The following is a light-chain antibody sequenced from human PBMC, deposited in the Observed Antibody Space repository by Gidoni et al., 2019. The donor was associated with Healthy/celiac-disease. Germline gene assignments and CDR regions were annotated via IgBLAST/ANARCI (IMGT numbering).Light chain of an antibody. CDR2: DAS. Sequence: DLQMTQSPSSLSASVGDRVTITCRASQSISSYLNWYQQKPVKDPKLLMYDASSLQSGVPSRFSGSGAGTDYTITISSRQHEDYATYYYQQNYNTPPYTFGQXTKLEIK. V-gene: IGKV1-39*01. J-gene: IGKJ2*01. CDR1: QSISSY. CDR3: QQNYNTPPYT.